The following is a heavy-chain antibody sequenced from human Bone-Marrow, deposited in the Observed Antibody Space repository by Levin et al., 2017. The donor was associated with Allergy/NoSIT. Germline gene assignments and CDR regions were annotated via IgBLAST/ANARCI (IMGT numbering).Heavy chain of an antibody. J-gene: IGHJ6*02. CDR3: ARNYITLVRGVIIRNYDGMDV. CDR2: ISSSGSTI. CDR1: GFTFSSCE. D-gene: IGHD3-10*01. V-gene: IGHV3-48*03. Sequence: GGSLRLSCAASGFTFSSCEMNWVRQAPGKGLEWVSYISSSGSTIYYADSVKGRFTISRDNPKNSLYLQMNSLRAEDTAVYYCARNYITLVRGVIIRNYDGMDVWGQGTTVTVSS.